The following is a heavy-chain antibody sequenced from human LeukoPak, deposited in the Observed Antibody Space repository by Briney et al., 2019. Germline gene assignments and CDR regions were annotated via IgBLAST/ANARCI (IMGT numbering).Heavy chain of an antibody. D-gene: IGHD6-13*01. Sequence: GRSLRLSCAASGFTFDDYAMHWVRQAPGKGLEWVSGINWNSVSIGYADSVRGRFTISRDNAKNSLYLQMNSLRAEDTALYYCAKDRGSSWYGRLDYWGQGTLVTVSS. V-gene: IGHV3-9*01. CDR2: INWNSVSI. J-gene: IGHJ4*02. CDR3: AKDRGSSWYGRLDY. CDR1: GFTFDDYA.